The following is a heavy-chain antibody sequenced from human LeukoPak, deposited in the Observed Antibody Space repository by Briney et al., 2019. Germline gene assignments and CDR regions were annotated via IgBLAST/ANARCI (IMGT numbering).Heavy chain of an antibody. CDR1: GFTFSSYA. Sequence: GGSLRLPCAASGFTFSSYAMSWVRQAPGKGLEWVSAISGSGGSTYYADSVKGRFTISRDNSKNTLYLQMNSLRAEDTAVYYCAKAPSRHCSSTSCPYWGQGTLVTVSS. D-gene: IGHD2-2*01. CDR2: ISGSGGST. V-gene: IGHV3-23*01. CDR3: AKAPSRHCSSTSCPY. J-gene: IGHJ4*02.